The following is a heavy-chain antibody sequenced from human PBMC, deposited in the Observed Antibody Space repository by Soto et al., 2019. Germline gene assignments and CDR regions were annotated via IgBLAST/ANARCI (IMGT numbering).Heavy chain of an antibody. J-gene: IGHJ6*02. CDR1: GGSFSGYY. CDR3: ARARYYDYVWGSYRYYYYYGMDV. Sequence: SETLSLTCAVYGGSFSGYYWSWIRQPPGKGLEWIGEINHSGSTNYNPSLKSRVAISVDTSKNQFSLKLSSVTAADTAVYYCARARYYDYVWGSYRYYYYYGMDVWGQGTTVTVSS. V-gene: IGHV4-34*01. CDR2: INHSGST. D-gene: IGHD3-16*02.